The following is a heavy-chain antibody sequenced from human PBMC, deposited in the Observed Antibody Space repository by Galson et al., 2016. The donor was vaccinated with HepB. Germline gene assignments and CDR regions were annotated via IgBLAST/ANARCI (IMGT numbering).Heavy chain of an antibody. J-gene: IGHJ5*01. V-gene: IGHV3-53*01. CDR2: IYRDGST. CDR1: GFSVSSNY. D-gene: IGHD4-23*01. Sequence: SLRLSCAASGFSVSSNYMSWVRQAPGKGLEWVSVIYRDGSTYYADSVRGRFTIFRDNSKNTVYLQMNSRRAEDTAGYYCARDGGYGGNYGDNWFDSWGQGTLVTVSS. CDR3: ARDGGYGGNYGDNWFDS.